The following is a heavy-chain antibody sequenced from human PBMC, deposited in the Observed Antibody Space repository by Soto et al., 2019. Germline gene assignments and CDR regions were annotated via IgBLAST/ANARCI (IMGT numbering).Heavy chain of an antibody. J-gene: IGHJ4*02. D-gene: IGHD2-2*02. CDR2: IWYDGSNK. CDR1: GFTFSSYG. CDR3: ARDMEDCSSTSCYIRGFDY. Sequence: QVQLVESGGGVVQPGRSLRLSCAASGFTFSSYGMHWVRQAPGKGLEWVAVIWYDGSNKYYADSVKGRFTISRDNSKNTLYLQMNSLRAEDTAVYYCARDMEDCSSTSCYIRGFDYWGQGTLVTVCS. V-gene: IGHV3-33*01.